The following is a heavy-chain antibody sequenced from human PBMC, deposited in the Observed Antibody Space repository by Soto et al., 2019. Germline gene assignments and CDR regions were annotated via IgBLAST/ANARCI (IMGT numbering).Heavy chain of an antibody. CDR1: GGSISSSNW. J-gene: IGHJ4*02. CDR3: ARVAPIGVSVAGRGAFDY. CDR2: IYHSGST. Sequence: QVQLQESGPGLVKPSGTLSLTCAVSGGSISSSNWWSWVRQPPGKGLEWIGEIYHSGSTNYNPSLKSRVTISVDKSKTQFSLKLSSVTAADTAVYYCARVAPIGVSVAGRGAFDYWGQGTLVTVSS. V-gene: IGHV4-4*02. D-gene: IGHD6-19*01.